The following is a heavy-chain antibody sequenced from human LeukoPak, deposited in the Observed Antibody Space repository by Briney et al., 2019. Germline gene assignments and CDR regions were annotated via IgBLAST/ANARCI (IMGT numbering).Heavy chain of an antibody. J-gene: IGHJ4*02. Sequence: ASVKVSCKASGYTFTSYGISWVRQAPGQGLEWMGWISAYNGNTNYAQKLQGRVTMTTDTSTGTAYMDLRSLRSDDTAVYYCARAGEVGATMESWVSFDYWGQGTLVTVSS. V-gene: IGHV1-18*01. CDR1: GYTFTSYG. CDR2: ISAYNGNT. CDR3: ARAGEVGATMESWVSFDY. D-gene: IGHD1-26*01.